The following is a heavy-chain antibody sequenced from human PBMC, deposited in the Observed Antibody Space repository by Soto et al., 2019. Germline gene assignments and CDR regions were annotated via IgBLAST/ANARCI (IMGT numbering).Heavy chain of an antibody. CDR1: GFTLTSSS. D-gene: IGHD4-17*01. CDR2: IVVGSGNK. CDR3: AADRAVTLFDY. J-gene: IGHJ4*02. Sequence: SVKVSRKASGFTLTSSSVQWVRQARGQRLEWIGWIVVGSGNKNYAKKFQERVTITRDMSTSTAYMELSSLSSEDTAVYYCAADRAVTLFDYWGQGTLVTVSS. V-gene: IGHV1-58*01.